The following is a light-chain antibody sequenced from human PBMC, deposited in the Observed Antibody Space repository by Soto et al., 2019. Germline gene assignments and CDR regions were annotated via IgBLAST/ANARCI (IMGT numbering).Light chain of an antibody. Sequence: QAVVTQPPSASGTPGQRVTMSCSGSSSNIVSYSVSWYLHLPGTAPKLLIYSDNQRPSGVPDRFSGSKSGTSASLAISGLQSEDEADYYCASWDDSQNGPVFGGGTKLTVL. J-gene: IGLJ3*02. V-gene: IGLV1-44*01. CDR2: SDN. CDR3: ASWDDSQNGPV. CDR1: SSNIVSYS.